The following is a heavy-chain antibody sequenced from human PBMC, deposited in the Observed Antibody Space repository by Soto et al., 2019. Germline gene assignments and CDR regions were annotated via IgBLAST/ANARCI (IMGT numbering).Heavy chain of an antibody. Sequence: SETLSLTCAVTGYSINNSDWWSWVRQPPGKGLEWIGEIYHSGSYNYNPSLKSRVTMSVDTSKNQFSLKLSSVTAADTAVYYCAREGLTGTIGLYYYYAMDVWGQGTTVTVSS. J-gene: IGHJ6*02. D-gene: IGHD1-7*01. V-gene: IGHV4-4*02. CDR3: AREGLTGTIGLYYYYAMDV. CDR1: GYSINNSDW. CDR2: IYHSGSY.